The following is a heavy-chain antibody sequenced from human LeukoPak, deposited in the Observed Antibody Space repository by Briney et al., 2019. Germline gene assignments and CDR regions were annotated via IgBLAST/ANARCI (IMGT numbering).Heavy chain of an antibody. J-gene: IGHJ4*02. Sequence: GGSLRLSCAASGFTFSSYSMKGVRQARGEGGELVSSISNSSSYIYSPDSVKGRFTISRDNAKTSLYLQMNSLSAEDTAVYSCARVNGDYFPDWGQGTLVTVSS. CDR1: GFTFSSYS. CDR3: ARVNGDYFPD. V-gene: IGHV3-21*01. D-gene: IGHD4-17*01. CDR2: ISNSSSYI.